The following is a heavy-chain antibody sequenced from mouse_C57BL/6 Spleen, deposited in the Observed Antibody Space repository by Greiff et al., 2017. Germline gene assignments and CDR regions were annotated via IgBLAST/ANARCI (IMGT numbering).Heavy chain of an antibody. J-gene: IGHJ2*01. CDR3: TRWGKGENY. CDR2: IDPETGGT. CDR1: GYTFTDYE. Sequence: VKLVESGAELVRPGASVTLSCKASGYTFTDYEMHWVKQTPVHGLEWIGAIDPETGGTAYNQKFKGKAILTADKSPSTAYMELRSLTSEDSAVYYCTRWGKGENYWGQGTTLTVSS. V-gene: IGHV1-15*01.